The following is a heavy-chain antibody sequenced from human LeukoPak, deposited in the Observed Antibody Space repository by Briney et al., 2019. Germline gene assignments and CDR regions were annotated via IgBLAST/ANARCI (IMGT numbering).Heavy chain of an antibody. D-gene: IGHD1-1*01. J-gene: IGHJ6*03. V-gene: IGHV3-74*03. CDR2: INSDGRNI. CDR3: ARAISWNGAQGHMDV. CDR1: GFSFSDYW. Sequence: GGSLRLSCAASGFSFSDYWMHWVRQAPGKGLVWVSRINSDGRNIAYADSVKGRFTISRDNAKNTVHLEMNILTIEDTAVYYCARAISWNGAQGHMDVWGKGTTVTVS.